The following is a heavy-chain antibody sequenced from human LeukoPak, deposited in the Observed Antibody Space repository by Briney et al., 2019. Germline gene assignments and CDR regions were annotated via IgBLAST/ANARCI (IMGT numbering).Heavy chain of an antibody. J-gene: IGHJ4*02. D-gene: IGHD5-18*01. V-gene: IGHV3-74*01. CDR3: ARTLYSYGHFDY. CDR2: INSDGTST. Sequence: GGSLRLSCAASGFTFNNYWIHWVRQGPGKGLVWVSRINSDGTSTSYADSVKGRFTISRDDAKNTLYLQMNSLRVEDTAVYYCARTLYSYGHFDYWGQGTLATVSS. CDR1: GFTFNNYW.